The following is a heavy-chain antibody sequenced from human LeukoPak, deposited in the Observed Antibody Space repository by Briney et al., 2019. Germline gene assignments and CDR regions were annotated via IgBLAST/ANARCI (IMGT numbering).Heavy chain of an antibody. CDR3: ARGVVVVVAATYNWFDP. Sequence: GGSLRLSCAASGFTFSSYAMSWVRQAPGKGLEWVSAISGSGVTTYYADSVKGRFTISRDNAKKSLYLQMNSLRAEDTAVYYCARGVVVVVAATYNWFDPWGQGTLVTVSS. V-gene: IGHV3-23*01. CDR1: GFTFSSYA. J-gene: IGHJ5*02. CDR2: ISGSGVTT. D-gene: IGHD2-15*01.